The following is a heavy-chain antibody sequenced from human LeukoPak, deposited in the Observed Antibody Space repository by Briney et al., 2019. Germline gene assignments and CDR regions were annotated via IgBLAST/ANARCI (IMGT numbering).Heavy chain of an antibody. D-gene: IGHD3-9*01. V-gene: IGHV3-23*01. CDR3: AKSPGILRYFDWIPPLDY. CDR1: GFTFSNYA. CDR2: ISDSGGRT. J-gene: IGHJ4*02. Sequence: GGSLRLSCVASGFTFSNYAMSWVRQAPGKGLEWVAAISDSGGRTHYADSVKGRFTISRDTSQNTLYLQLNSLRAEDTAIYYCAKSPGILRYFDWIPPLDYWGQGTLVTVSS.